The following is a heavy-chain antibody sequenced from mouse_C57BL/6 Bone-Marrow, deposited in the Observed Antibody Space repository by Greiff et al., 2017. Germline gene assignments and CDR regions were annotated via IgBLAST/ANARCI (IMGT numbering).Heavy chain of an antibody. V-gene: IGHV1-81*01. CDR3: ARSRRDYFYGSSHYFDY. CDR2: IYPRSGNT. CDR1: GYTFTSYG. Sequence: QVQLQQSGAELARPGASVKLSCKASGYTFTSYGISWVKQRTGQGLEWIGEIYPRSGNTYYNEKFKGKATLTADKSSSTAYMELRSLTSEDSAVYICARSRRDYFYGSSHYFDYWGQGTTLTVSS. J-gene: IGHJ2*01. D-gene: IGHD1-1*01.